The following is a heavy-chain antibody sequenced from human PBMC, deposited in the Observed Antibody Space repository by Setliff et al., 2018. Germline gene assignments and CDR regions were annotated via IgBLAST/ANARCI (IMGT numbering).Heavy chain of an antibody. V-gene: IGHV3-30*02. CDR3: AKEIQPRRGPVYDSSGLAFDY. CDR1: GFMFGSYA. D-gene: IGHD3-22*01. Sequence: GGSLRLSCAASGFMFGSYAMHWVRQAPGKGLEWVAALGYDGTNEYYADSVKGRFTISRDDSQNTVSLQMSSLRAEDTAVYYCAKEIQPRRGPVYDSSGLAFDYWGQGTLVTVSS. J-gene: IGHJ4*01. CDR2: LGYDGTNE.